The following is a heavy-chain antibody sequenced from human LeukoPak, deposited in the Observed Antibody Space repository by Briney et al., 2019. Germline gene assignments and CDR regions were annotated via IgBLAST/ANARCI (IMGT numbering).Heavy chain of an antibody. D-gene: IGHD6-6*01. CDR3: ARSGNSSFIKRARGRQYYYYYYMDV. CDR1: GYTFTSYD. J-gene: IGHJ6*03. CDR2: MNPNSGNT. Sequence: EASVRVSCKASGYTFTSYDINWVRQATGQGLEWMGWMNPNSGNTGYAQKFQGRVTMTRNTSISTAYMELSSLRSEDTAVYYCARSGNSSFIKRARGRQYYYYYYMDVWGKGTTVTVSS. V-gene: IGHV1-8*01.